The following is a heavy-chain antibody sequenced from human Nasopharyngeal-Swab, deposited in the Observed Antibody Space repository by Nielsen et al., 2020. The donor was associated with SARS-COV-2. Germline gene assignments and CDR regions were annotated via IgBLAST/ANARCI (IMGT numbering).Heavy chain of an antibody. V-gene: IGHV5-51*01. CDR3: ATAYNGNYYWDY. CDR2: MYPRDSDT. J-gene: IGHJ4*02. D-gene: IGHD1-7*01. Sequence: GESLKISCKGSGYSFSSYWIGWVRQMPGKGVEWMGIMYPRDSDTRYSPSFQGQVTISADKSISTAYLQWSSLKASDTAMYYCATAYNGNYYWDYWGQGTLVTVSS. CDR1: GYSFSSYW.